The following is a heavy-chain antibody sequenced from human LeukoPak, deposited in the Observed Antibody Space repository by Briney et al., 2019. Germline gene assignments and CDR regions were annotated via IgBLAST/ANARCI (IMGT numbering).Heavy chain of an antibody. CDR3: AGAIGYFDY. J-gene: IGHJ4*02. V-gene: IGHV3-30*03. D-gene: IGHD2-21*01. CDR2: ISPDGSNE. CDR1: RPTFSSHV. Sequence: PGGSLRLSSAASRPTFSSHVMHSVRQAPGKGVEWVGVISPDGSNEYYIDSVKGRFTISRDNSKNTLYLQMNRLRTEDTAVYYCAGAIGYFDYWGQGTLVTVSS.